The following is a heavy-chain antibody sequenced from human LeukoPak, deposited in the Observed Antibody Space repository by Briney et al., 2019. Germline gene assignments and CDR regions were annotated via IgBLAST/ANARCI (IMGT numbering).Heavy chain of an antibody. CDR3: ARHDVRYFDWLPKPFEDAFDI. CDR2: IYYSGST. D-gene: IGHD3-9*01. V-gene: IGHV4-59*08. Sequence: RSSETLSLTCTVSGGSISSYYWSWIRQPPGKGLEWIGYIYYSGSTNYNPSLKSRVTISVDTSKNQFSLKLSSVTAADTAVYYCARHDVRYFDWLPKPFEDAFDIWGQGTMVTVSS. CDR1: GGSISSYY. J-gene: IGHJ3*02.